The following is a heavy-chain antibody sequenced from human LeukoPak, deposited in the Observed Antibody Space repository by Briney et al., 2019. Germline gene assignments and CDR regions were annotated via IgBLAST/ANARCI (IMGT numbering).Heavy chain of an antibody. CDR3: AGYRGSSYGMDV. CDR1: GGSVSSGGYY. Sequence: PSETQSLTCTVSGGSVSSGGYYWTWIRQPPGRGLEWIGYFYSSGSTNYSPSLKSRVTMSVDTSQNQFSLRLSSVTAADTAVYYCAGYRGSSYGMDVWGERWSATVSS. D-gene: IGHD1-26*01. CDR2: FYSSGST. V-gene: IGHV4-61*08. J-gene: IGHJ6*01.